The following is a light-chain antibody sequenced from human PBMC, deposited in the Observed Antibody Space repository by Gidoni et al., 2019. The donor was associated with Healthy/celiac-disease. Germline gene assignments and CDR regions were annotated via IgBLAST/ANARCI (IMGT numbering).Light chain of an antibody. J-gene: IGKJ4*01. CDR1: QGISSW. Sequence: IQMTPSPYAVSASVGDRVTITCRSSQGISSWLDWYQQKPGKAPKLLIYAASSLQSGVPSRFSGSGYGTDFTLTISSLQPEDFATYYCQQANSFPLTFGGGTKVEIK. CDR3: QQANSFPLT. CDR2: AAS. V-gene: IGKV1-12*01.